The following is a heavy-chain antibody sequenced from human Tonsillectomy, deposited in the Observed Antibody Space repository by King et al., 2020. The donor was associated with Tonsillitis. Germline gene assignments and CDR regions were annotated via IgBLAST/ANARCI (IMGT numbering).Heavy chain of an antibody. CDR1: GGSFSGYY. J-gene: IGHJ4*02. V-gene: IGHV4-34*01. D-gene: IGHD2-2*01. CDR2: INHSGST. CDR3: ARQYCSSTSCYFDY. Sequence: VQLQQWGAGLFKPSEPLSLTCAVYGGSFSGYYWSWIRQPPGKGLEWIGEINHSGSTNYNPSLKSRVTISVDTSKNQFSLKLSSVTAADTAVYYCARQYCSSTSCYFDYWGQGTLVTVSS.